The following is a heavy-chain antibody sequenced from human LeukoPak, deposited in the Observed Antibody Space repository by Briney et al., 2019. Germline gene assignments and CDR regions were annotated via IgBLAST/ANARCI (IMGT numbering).Heavy chain of an antibody. Sequence: SETLSLTCAVYGGSFSGHYWSWIRQPPGKGLEWIGEINHSGSTNYNPSLKSRVTISVDTSKNQFSLKLSSVTAADTAVYYCARGRLSDNYDFWSGYYPSVNYYYGMDVWGQGTTVTVSS. CDR3: ARGRLSDNYDFWSGYYPSVNYYYGMDV. J-gene: IGHJ6*02. V-gene: IGHV4-34*01. D-gene: IGHD3-3*01. CDR2: INHSGST. CDR1: GGSFSGHY.